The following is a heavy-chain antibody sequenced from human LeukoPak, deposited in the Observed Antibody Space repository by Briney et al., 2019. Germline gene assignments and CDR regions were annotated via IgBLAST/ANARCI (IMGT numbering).Heavy chain of an antibody. CDR1: GFTFSSYA. Sequence: GGSLRLSCAASGFTFSSYAMGWVRQAPGKGLEWVSAISGSGGSTYYADSVKGRFTISRDNSKNTLYLQMNSLRAEDTAVYYCAKSMTTVTTLKYYYYMDVWGKGTTVTVSS. D-gene: IGHD4-17*01. CDR3: AKSMTTVTTLKYYYYMDV. J-gene: IGHJ6*03. V-gene: IGHV3-23*01. CDR2: ISGSGGST.